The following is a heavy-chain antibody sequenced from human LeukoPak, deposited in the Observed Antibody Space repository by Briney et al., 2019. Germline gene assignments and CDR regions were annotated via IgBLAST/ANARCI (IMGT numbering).Heavy chain of an antibody. CDR3: ARVPKVGELPIDY. CDR2: INPSGGST. CDR1: GYAFTSYY. D-gene: IGHD3-10*01. J-gene: IGHJ4*02. Sequence: ASVKVSCKASGYAFTSYYMHWVRQAPGQGLEWMGIINPSGGSTSYAQKFQGRVTMTRDTSTSTVYMEQSSLRSEDTAVYYCARVPKVGELPIDYWGQGTLVTVSS. V-gene: IGHV1-46*01.